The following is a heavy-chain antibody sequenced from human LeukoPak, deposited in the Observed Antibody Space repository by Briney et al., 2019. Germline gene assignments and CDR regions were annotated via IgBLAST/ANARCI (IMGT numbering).Heavy chain of an antibody. CDR1: GGSFSGYY. CDR3: ARDSGWYYFDY. V-gene: IGHV4-34*01. Sequence: KSSETLSLTCAVYGGSFSGYYWSWIRQPPGKGLEWIGEINHSGSTNYNPSLKSRVTISVDTSKNQFSLKLSSVTAADTAVYYCARDSGWYYFDYWGQGTLVTVSS. CDR2: INHSGST. D-gene: IGHD6-19*01. J-gene: IGHJ4*02.